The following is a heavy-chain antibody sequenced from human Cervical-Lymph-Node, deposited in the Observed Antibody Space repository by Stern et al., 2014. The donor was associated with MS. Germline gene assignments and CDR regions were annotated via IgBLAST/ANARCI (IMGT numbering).Heavy chain of an antibody. J-gene: IGHJ4*02. CDR3: ARGVGDY. D-gene: IGHD3-16*01. V-gene: IGHV3-74*02. CDR2: INRVGGDT. Sequence: EVQLVESGGGLVQPGGSLRRACAASGFHFSSYWMHWVRQFPEKGRVGGSQINRVGGDTSYADSVKGPVAISRDNTRNMLYLRMTSLRAEDTAVYYCARGVGDYWGQGARVPVSS. CDR1: GFHFSSYW.